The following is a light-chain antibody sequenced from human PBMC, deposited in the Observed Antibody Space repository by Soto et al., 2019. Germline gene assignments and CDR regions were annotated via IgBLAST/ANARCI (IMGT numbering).Light chain of an antibody. J-gene: IGKJ1*01. V-gene: IGKV3-20*01. Sequence: EIWLTQFPGTLSLSPGERATLSCTASQSFNSNYLAWYQQKPGQAPRLLIYGASTRATGIPDRFSGSGSGTEFTLTISSLQPDDFATYYCQHYNSYSEAFGPGTKVDIK. CDR3: QHYNSYSEA. CDR2: GAS. CDR1: QSFNSNY.